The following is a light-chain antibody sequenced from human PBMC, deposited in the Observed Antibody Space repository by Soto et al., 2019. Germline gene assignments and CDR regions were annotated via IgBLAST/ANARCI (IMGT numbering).Light chain of an antibody. Sequence: EIVLTQSPATLSLSPGERATLSCRASQSVNTFLAWYQQKPGQAPRLLISDASNRATGIPARFSGSGSGTDFTLTISSLEPEDFAVYYCQQRFNWPGLTFVGGTKVEIK. CDR2: DAS. CDR3: QQRFNWPGLT. V-gene: IGKV3-11*01. CDR1: QSVNTF. J-gene: IGKJ4*01.